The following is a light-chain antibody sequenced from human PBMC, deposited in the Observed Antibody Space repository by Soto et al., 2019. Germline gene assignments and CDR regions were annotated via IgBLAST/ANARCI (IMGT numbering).Light chain of an antibody. V-gene: IGKV1-39*01. Sequence: DIQMTQSPSSLSASVGDRVTITCRASQSISSYLNWYQQKPGKAPKLLIYAASSLQSGVPSRFSGSGSGTDFTLTISSLQPEDFVTYYCQQSYSTPPKTFGQGTKVEIK. CDR2: AAS. J-gene: IGKJ1*01. CDR1: QSISSY. CDR3: QQSYSTPPKT.